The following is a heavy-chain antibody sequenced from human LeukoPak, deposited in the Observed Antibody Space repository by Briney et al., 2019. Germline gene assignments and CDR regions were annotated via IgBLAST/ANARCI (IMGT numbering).Heavy chain of an antibody. CDR3: ARQTYYDFWSCWSDYYYYMDV. V-gene: IGHV4-38-2*01. CDR2: IYHSGST. CDR1: GYSISSGYY. Sequence: SETLSLTCAVSGYSISSGYYWGWIRQPPGKGLEWIGSIYHSGSTYYNPSLKSRVTISVDTSKNQFSLKLSSVTAADTAVYYCARQTYYDFWSCWSDYYYYMDVWGKGTTVTVSS. D-gene: IGHD3-3*01. J-gene: IGHJ6*03.